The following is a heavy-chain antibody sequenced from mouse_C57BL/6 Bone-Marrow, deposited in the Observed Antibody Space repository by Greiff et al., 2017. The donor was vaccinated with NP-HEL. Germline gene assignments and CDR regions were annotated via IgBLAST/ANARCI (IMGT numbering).Heavy chain of an antibody. CDR2: IYPGDGDT. D-gene: IGHD2-5*01. CDR3: ARRGYSNPFAY. CDR1: GYAFSSSW. J-gene: IGHJ3*01. V-gene: IGHV1-82*01. Sequence: SGPELVKPGASVKISCKASGYAFSSSWMNWVKQRPGKGLEWIGRIYPGDGDTNYNGKFKGKATLTADKSSSTAYMQLSSLTSEDSAVYFCARRGYSNPFAYWGQGTLVTVSA.